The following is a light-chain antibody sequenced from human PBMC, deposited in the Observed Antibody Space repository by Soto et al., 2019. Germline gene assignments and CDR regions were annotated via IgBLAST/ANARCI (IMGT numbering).Light chain of an antibody. V-gene: IGLV2-14*01. CDR1: SSDVGGYNY. J-gene: IGLJ2*01. CDR2: DVN. CDR3: SSYTGSSTV. Sequence: QSALTQPASVSGSPGQSITISCTGTSSDVGGYNYVSWYQQHPGKAPKFMIYDVNNRPSGVSNRFSGSKSGNTASLTISGLQAEDEADYYCSSYTGSSTVFGGGTKVTVL.